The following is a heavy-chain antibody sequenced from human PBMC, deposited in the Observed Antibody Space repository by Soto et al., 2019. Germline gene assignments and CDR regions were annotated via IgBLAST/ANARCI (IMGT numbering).Heavy chain of an antibody. CDR2: INPKSGGT. J-gene: IGHJ6*02. D-gene: IGHD2-8*01. Sequence: ASVKGSCKASGYSFTDYHIHWVRQAPGQGLEWLGRINPKSGGTSTAQKFQGWVTMTTDTSISTASMELTRLTSDDTAIYYCARGDSTDCSNGVCSFFYNHDMDVWG. V-gene: IGHV1-2*04. CDR3: ARGDSTDCSNGVCSFFYNHDMDV. CDR1: GYSFTDYH.